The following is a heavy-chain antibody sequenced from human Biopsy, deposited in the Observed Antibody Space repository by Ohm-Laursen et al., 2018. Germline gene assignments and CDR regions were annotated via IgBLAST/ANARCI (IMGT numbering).Heavy chain of an antibody. J-gene: IGHJ4*02. Sequence: EAPVKVSCKAPTGTFNSYGIIWVRQAPGQGLEWMGRIIPILRTTAYAQTFLGRVTITADSPTSTVDMELTSLTSDDTAVYFCAREAIGYQLPCDDWGQGTLVTVSS. D-gene: IGHD2-2*01. CDR3: AREAIGYQLPCDD. CDR1: TGTFNSYG. V-gene: IGHV1-69*11. CDR2: IIPILRTT.